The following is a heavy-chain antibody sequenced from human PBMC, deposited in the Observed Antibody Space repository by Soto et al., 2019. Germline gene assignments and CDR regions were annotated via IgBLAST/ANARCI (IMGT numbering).Heavy chain of an antibody. CDR1: GGSISSGGYY. J-gene: IGHJ6*02. CDR2: IYYSGST. CDR3: ARSFPSPQQQQLVWSSFQVNYYGMDV. Sequence: SETLSLTCTVSGGSISSGGYYWSWIRQHPGKGLEWIGYIYYSGSTYYNTSLKSRVTISVDTSKNQFSLKLSSVTAADTAVYYCARSFPSPQQQQLVWSSFQVNYYGMDVWGQGTTVTVSS. V-gene: IGHV4-31*03. D-gene: IGHD6-13*01.